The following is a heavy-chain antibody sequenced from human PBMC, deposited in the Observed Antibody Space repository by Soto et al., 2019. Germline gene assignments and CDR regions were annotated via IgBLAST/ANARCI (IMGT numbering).Heavy chain of an antibody. Sequence: EVQLVESGGGLVQPGGSLRLSCAASGFTFSSYSMNWVRQAPGKGLEWVSYISSSSSTIYYADSVKGRFTITRDNAKNSLYLQMNSLRDEDTAVYYCARDYYDSSGYYSLDYWGQGTLVTVSS. J-gene: IGHJ4*02. D-gene: IGHD3-22*01. CDR2: ISSSSSTI. CDR1: GFTFSSYS. V-gene: IGHV3-48*02. CDR3: ARDYYDSSGYYSLDY.